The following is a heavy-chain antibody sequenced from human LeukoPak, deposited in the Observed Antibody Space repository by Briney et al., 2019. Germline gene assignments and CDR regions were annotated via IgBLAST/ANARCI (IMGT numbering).Heavy chain of an antibody. CDR3: ARPRSDLYGMDV. CDR1: GFTFSSYG. CDR2: ISSSGSRT. V-gene: IGHV3-48*04. Sequence: GRSLRLSCAASGFTFSSYGMHWVRQAPGKGLEWVSYISSSGSRTYYADSVKGRFTISRDNAKNSLYLQMNSLRAEDTAVYYCARPRSDLYGMDVWGQGTTVTVSS. J-gene: IGHJ6*02.